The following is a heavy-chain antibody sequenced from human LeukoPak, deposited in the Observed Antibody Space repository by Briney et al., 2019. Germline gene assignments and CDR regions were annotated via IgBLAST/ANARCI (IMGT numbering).Heavy chain of an antibody. Sequence: GGSLRLSCAASGLAFSNYGMNWVRQAPGKGLEWVSVISDSGRTTYYADSVKGRFTTSRDNSKNTLYLQMNSLRAEDTAVYYCVRGFRSSGWYLIDYWGQGTLVTVSS. CDR3: VRGFRSSGWYLIDY. CDR1: GLAFSNYG. CDR2: ISDSGRTT. D-gene: IGHD6-19*01. J-gene: IGHJ4*02. V-gene: IGHV3-23*01.